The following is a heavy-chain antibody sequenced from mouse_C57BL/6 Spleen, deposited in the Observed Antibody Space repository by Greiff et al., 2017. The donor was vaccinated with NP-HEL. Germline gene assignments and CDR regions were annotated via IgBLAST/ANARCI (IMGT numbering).Heavy chain of an antibody. Sequence: EVQLQQSGPELVKPGASVKISCKASGYTFTDYYMNWVKQSHGKSLEWIGDINPNNGGTSYNQKFKGKATLTVDKPSSTAYMELRSLTSEDSAVYYCARGDYDRLGWFAYWGQGTLVTVSA. J-gene: IGHJ3*01. CDR3: ARGDYDRLGWFAY. CDR1: GYTFTDYY. D-gene: IGHD2-4*01. CDR2: INPNNGGT. V-gene: IGHV1-26*01.